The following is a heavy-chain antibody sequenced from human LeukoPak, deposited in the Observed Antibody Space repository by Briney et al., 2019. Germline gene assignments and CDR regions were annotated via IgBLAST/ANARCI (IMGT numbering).Heavy chain of an antibody. D-gene: IGHD6-6*01. V-gene: IGHV4-34*01. CDR1: GGSFSGYY. CDR2: INHSGST. Sequence: SETLSLTCAVYGGSFSGYYWSWIRQPPGKGLEWIGEINHSGSTNYNPSLKSRVTISVDTSKNQFSLKLSSVTAADTAVYYCARHKVFLARPDYFDYWGQGTLVTVSS. CDR3: ARHKVFLARPDYFDY. J-gene: IGHJ4*02.